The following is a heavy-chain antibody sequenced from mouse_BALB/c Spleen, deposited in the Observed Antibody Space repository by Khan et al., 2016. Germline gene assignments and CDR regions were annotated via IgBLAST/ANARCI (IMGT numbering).Heavy chain of an antibody. Sequence: VQLQQSGAELVKPGASVKLSCTASGFNIKDTYMHWVKQRPEQGLEWIGRIDPANGNTEYDPTFQGKATITADKSSNKAYLHLSSLTSADTTVSYCASRGPRNYYGGIYGYWDQGTTLTVSS. CDR1: GFNIKDTY. V-gene: IGHV14-3*02. J-gene: IGHJ2*01. D-gene: IGHD1-1*01. CDR3: ASRGPRNYYGGIYGY. CDR2: IDPANGNT.